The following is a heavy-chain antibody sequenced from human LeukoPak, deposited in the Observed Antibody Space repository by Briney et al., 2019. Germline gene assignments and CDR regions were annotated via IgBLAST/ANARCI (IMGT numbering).Heavy chain of an antibody. Sequence: GGSLTLTCTASGFPINSYSINWIRQPPGKGLEWVSYISSSGSAIYYVDSVKGRFTVSRDNAKNSLFLQMNSPRAEDTAVYYCVRVKGSYFDYWGQGALVTVSS. J-gene: IGHJ4*02. CDR1: GFPINSYS. D-gene: IGHD2-15*01. CDR3: VRVKGSYFDY. V-gene: IGHV3-48*01. CDR2: ISSSGSAI.